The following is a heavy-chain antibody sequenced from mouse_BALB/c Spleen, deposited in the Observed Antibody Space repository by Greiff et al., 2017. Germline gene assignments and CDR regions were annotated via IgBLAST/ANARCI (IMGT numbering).Heavy chain of an antibody. CDR3: ARGAYLDY. CDR2: IYPGSGNT. J-gene: IGHJ2*01. CDR1: GYTFTDYY. Sequence: VQLQESGAELARPGASVKLSCKASGYTFTDYYINWVKQRTGQGLEWIGEIYPGSGNTYYNEKFKGKATLTADKSSSTAYMQLSSLTSEDSAVYFCARGAYLDYWGQGTTLTVSS. V-gene: IGHV1-77*01.